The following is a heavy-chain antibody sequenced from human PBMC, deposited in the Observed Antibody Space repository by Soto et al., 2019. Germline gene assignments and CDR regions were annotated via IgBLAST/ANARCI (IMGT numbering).Heavy chain of an antibody. CDR1: GGSISSGGYY. J-gene: IGHJ1*01. CDR3: ARHPYCSGGSCYLFQH. CDR2: IYYSGST. V-gene: IGHV4-31*03. Sequence: PSETLSLTCTVSGGSISSGGYYWSWIRQHPGKGLEWIGYIYYSGSTYYNPSLKSRVTISVDTSKNQFSLKLSSVTAADTAVYYCARHPYCSGGSCYLFQHWGQGTLVTVSS. D-gene: IGHD2-15*01.